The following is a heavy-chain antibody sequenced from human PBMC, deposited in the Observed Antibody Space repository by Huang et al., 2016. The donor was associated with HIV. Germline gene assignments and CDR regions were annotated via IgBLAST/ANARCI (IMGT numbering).Heavy chain of an antibody. Sequence: TASGFTFRDYVMTWFRQAPGKGLEWVGFVRSIGYGGTTEYAASVKGRFTISRDDSKSVAYPQMNSLKTEDTAVYYCTRISRYDSSGYYPLGTFDIWGQGTLVTVSS. CDR3: TRISRYDSSGYYPLGTFDI. CDR1: GFTFRDYV. D-gene: IGHD3-22*01. J-gene: IGHJ3*02. V-gene: IGHV3-49*03. CDR2: VRSIGYGGTT.